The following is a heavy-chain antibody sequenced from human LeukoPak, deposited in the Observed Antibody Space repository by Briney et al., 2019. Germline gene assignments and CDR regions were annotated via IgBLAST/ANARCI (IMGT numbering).Heavy chain of an antibody. V-gene: IGHV4-59*01. CDR2: IYYSGST. D-gene: IGHD3-22*01. Sequence: PSETLSLTCTVSGGSISSYYWSWIRQPPGKGLEWIGYIYYSGSTNYNPPLKSRVTISVDTSKNQFSLKLSSVTAADTAVYYCARERSGYGQDYWGQGTLVTVSS. CDR3: ARERSGYGQDY. J-gene: IGHJ4*02. CDR1: GGSISSYY.